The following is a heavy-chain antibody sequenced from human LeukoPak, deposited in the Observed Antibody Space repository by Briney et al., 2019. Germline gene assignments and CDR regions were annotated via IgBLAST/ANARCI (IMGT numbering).Heavy chain of an antibody. Sequence: PSETLSLTRTVSGGSISSSSYYWGWIRQPPGKGLEWIASMYHSGNTYYNPSLKSRVTVSVDTSKNQFSLKLNSVTAADTAVYYCATQQCSGGSCYSRAIWFDPWGQGTLVTVSS. CDR2: MYHSGNT. J-gene: IGHJ5*02. V-gene: IGHV4-39*01. CDR3: ATQQCSGGSCYSRAIWFDP. D-gene: IGHD2-15*01. CDR1: GGSISSSSYY.